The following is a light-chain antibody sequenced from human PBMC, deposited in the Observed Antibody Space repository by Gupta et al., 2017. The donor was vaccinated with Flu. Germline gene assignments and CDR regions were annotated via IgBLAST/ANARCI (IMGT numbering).Light chain of an antibody. CDR3: QQSDSTPLT. V-gene: IGKV1-39*01. J-gene: IGKJ4*01. CDR2: AAS. CDR1: QSISSY. Sequence: PSSLSASVGDRVTITCRASQSISSYLNWYQQKPGKAPKLLIYAASSLQSGVPSRFSGSGSGTDFTLTISSLQPEDFATYYCQQSDSTPLTFGRGTKVEIK.